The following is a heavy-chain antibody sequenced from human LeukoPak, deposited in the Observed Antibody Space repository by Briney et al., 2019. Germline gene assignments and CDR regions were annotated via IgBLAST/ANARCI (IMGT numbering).Heavy chain of an antibody. D-gene: IGHD3-9*01. Sequence: SETLSLTCAVSGSSISSGGYSWSWIRQPPGKGLEWIGYIYHSGSTYYNPSLKSRVTISVDRSKNQFSLKLSSVTAADTAVYYCATRFDWLLYGDYYGMDVWGKGTTVTVSS. CDR2: IYHSGST. J-gene: IGHJ6*04. CDR1: GSSISSGGYS. CDR3: ATRFDWLLYGDYYGMDV. V-gene: IGHV4-30-2*01.